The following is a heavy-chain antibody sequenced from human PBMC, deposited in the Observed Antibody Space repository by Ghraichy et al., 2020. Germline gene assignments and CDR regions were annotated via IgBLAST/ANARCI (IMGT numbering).Heavy chain of an antibody. CDR1: GFTFSTYW. CDR2: IKSDGSST. D-gene: IGHD6-19*01. CDR3: VIESAVAGPE. J-gene: IGHJ4*02. V-gene: IGHV3-74*01. Sequence: GSLRLSCEASGFTFSTYWMHWVRQAPGKGLVWVSRIKSDGSSTSYADSVKGRFTISRDNAKNTMYLQMSSLRVEDTAVYYCVIESAVAGPEGGQGTLVTVSS.